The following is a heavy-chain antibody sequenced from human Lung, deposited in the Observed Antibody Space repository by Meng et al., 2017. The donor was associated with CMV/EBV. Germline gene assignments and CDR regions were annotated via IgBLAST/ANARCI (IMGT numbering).Heavy chain of an antibody. CDR1: GYSCTDYH. D-gene: IGHD3-16*01. CDR3: AREGLVGDLRYFDL. Sequence: QVQLVQSGAEVKEPGATVKGSCKGSGYSCTDYHIHWVRQAPGQGLEWMGWMNPKSGGANYAQKFQGRVTMTRDTSISTAYMELSRLRSDDTAVYYCAREGLVGDLRYFDLWGRGTLVTVSS. V-gene: IGHV1-2*02. J-gene: IGHJ2*01. CDR2: MNPKSGGA.